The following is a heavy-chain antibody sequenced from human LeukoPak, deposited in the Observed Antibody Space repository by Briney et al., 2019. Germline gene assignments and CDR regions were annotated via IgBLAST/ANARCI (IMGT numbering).Heavy chain of an antibody. CDR2: INHSGST. Sequence: PSETLSLTCAVYGGSFSGYYWSWIRQPPGKGLEWIGEINHSGSTNYNPSLKSRVTISVDPSKNQFSLKLSSVTAADTAVYYCARGRPYGYDFWSGYCVYWGQGTLVPVSS. V-gene: IGHV4-34*01. D-gene: IGHD3-3*01. J-gene: IGHJ4*02. CDR3: ARGRPYGYDFWSGYCVY. CDR1: GGSFSGYY.